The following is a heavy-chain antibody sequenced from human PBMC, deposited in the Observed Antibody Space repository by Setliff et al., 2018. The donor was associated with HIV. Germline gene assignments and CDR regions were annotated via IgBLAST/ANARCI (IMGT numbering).Heavy chain of an antibody. CDR3: AKGGGYLDF. D-gene: IGHD2-15*01. V-gene: IGHV1-46*01. CDR1: GYTFTNYY. J-gene: IGHJ4*02. CDR2: ISPTGGGP. Sequence: GASVKVSCKASGYTFTNYYIHWVRQAPGQGLQWMGLISPTGGGPRYAQKFRGRLTMSSDTSTSAVFMELSSLRSEDTAVYYCAKGGGYLDFWGQGTPVTVSS.